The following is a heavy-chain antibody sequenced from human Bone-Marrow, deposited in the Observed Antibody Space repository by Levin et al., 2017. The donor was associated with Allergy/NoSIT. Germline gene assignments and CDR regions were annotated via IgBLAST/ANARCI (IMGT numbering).Heavy chain of an antibody. V-gene: IGHV3-21*01. CDR2: ISSGSTYI. CDR3: ARPHYDSGSYRNYFDY. CDR1: GFTFSTYT. Sequence: ETLSLTCVGSGFTFSTYTMNWVRQAPGKGLEWVSSISSGSTYIYYADSVKGRFTISRDNAKNSLFLQVNSLKAEDTAVYYCARPHYDSGSYRNYFDYWGQGTFVTVSS. D-gene: IGHD3-10*01. J-gene: IGHJ4*02.